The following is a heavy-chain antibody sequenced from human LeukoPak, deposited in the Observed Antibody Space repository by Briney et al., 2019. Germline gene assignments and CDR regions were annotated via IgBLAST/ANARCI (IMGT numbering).Heavy chain of an antibody. D-gene: IGHD3-10*02. CDR3: ARFHGNMFSFDY. CDR2: INPNSGGT. J-gene: IGHJ4*02. CDR1: GYTFTGQD. V-gene: IGHV1-2*02. Sequence: ASVKVSCKASGYTFTGQDMHWVRQAPGQGLEWMGWINPNSGGTNYAQKFQGRVTMTRDTSISTAYMELSRLRSDDTAVYYCARFHGNMFSFDYWGQGTLVTVSS.